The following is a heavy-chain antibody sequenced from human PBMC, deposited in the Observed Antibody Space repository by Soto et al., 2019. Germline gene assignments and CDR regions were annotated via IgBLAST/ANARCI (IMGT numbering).Heavy chain of an antibody. CDR2: INSDGSST. J-gene: IGHJ4*02. V-gene: IGHV3-74*01. Sequence: PGGSLRLSCAASGFTFSSYWMHWVRQAPGKGLVWVSRINSDGSSTNYADSVKGRFTISRDNAKNTLYLQMNSLRAEDTAVYYCAKDSHYYGSGSYYTVYWGQGTLVTVSS. D-gene: IGHD3-10*01. CDR1: GFTFSSYW. CDR3: AKDSHYYGSGSYYTVY.